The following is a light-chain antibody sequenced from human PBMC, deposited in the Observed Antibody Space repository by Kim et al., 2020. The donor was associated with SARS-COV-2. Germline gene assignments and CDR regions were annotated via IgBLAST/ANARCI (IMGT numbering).Light chain of an antibody. CDR1: SSDVGSYNL. J-gene: IGLJ1*01. CDR3: CSYAGSSAYV. V-gene: IGLV2-23*01. Sequence: GHSITISCTGTSSDVGSYNLVSWYQQNPGKAPKLMIYEGSKRPSGVSNRFSGSKSGNTASLTISGLQAEDEADYYCCSYAGSSAYVFGTGTKVTVL. CDR2: EGS.